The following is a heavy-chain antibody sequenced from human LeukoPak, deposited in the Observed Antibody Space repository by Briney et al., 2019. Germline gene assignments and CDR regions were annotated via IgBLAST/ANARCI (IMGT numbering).Heavy chain of an antibody. J-gene: IGHJ4*01. CDR1: GFVFKNYW. V-gene: IGHV3-7*01. CDR3: GKSEVTIPDSH. Sequence: GGSLTLSCAASGFVFKNYWMSWVRQAPGKELEWLANINCDGSQKYHVDSVKGRFTISGDNAKNSLYLQMNSLRVEDTAVYYCGKSEVTIPDSHWGQGTPVTVSS. D-gene: IGHD2-21*02. CDR2: INCDGSQK.